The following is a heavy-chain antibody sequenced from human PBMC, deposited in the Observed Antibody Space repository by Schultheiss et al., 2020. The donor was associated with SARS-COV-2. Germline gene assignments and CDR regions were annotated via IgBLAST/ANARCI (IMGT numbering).Heavy chain of an antibody. CDR1: GGSISSSSYY. D-gene: IGHD4-17*01. CDR3: ARGGSKSAYGDYVNLGDAFDI. J-gene: IGHJ3*02. CDR2: IFSSGYP. V-gene: IGHV4-61*02. Sequence: SETLSLTCTVSGGSISSSSYYWGWVRQPAGEGLEWIGRIFSSGYPNYNPSLKPRVTISVDTSKNQVSLKLRSVTAADTAVYYCARGGSKSAYGDYVNLGDAFDIWGQGTTVTVSS.